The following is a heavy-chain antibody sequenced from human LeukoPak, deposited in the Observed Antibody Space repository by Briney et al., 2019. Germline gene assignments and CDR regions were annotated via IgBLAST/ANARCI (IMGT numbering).Heavy chain of an antibody. CDR1: DGSITGYY. Sequence: SETLSLTCTVSDGSITGYYWSWIRQSPGKGLEWSGYIFDSGSTNYNPSLQSRVTISVDTSKNYFSLKLRSVTAADTAVYYCARGPITFIRGGHFDYWGQGALVTVSS. V-gene: IGHV4-59*01. CDR3: ARGPITFIRGGHFDY. CDR2: IFDSGST. J-gene: IGHJ4*02. D-gene: IGHD3-10*01.